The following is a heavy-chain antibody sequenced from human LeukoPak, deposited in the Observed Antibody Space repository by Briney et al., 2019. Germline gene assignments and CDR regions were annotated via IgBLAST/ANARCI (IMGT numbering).Heavy chain of an antibody. D-gene: IGHD5-18*01. J-gene: IGHJ4*02. CDR1: GFTFSSYV. CDR3: AKMGLDSPRDY. V-gene: IGHV3-23*01. CDR2: ISGSGDTT. Sequence: GGSLRLSCAAPGFTFSSYVMNWVRQDPGMGLEWVSAISGSGDTTYYADSVKGRFTISRDNSKNTLYLQMNSLRAEDTAVYYCAKMGLDSPRDYWGQGTLVTVSS.